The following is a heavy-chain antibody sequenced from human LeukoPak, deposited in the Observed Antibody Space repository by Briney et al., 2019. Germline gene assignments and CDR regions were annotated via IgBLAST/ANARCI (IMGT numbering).Heavy chain of an antibody. J-gene: IGHJ4*02. CDR3: ARERWGYDSSGYYDELDY. CDR1: GFTFNTYT. D-gene: IGHD3-22*01. CDR2: ISSSGSTI. Sequence: PGGSLRLSCAASGFTFNTYTMNWVRQAPGKGLEWVSYISSSGSTIYYADSVKGRFTISRDNAKNSLYLQMNSLRAEDTAVYYCARERWGYDSSGYYDELDYWGQGTLVTVSS. V-gene: IGHV3-48*04.